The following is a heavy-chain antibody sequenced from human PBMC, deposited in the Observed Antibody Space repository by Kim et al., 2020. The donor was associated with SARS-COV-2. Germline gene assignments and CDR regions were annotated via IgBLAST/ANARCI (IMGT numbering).Heavy chain of an antibody. CDR3: ARVAVAGTYYFDY. Sequence: YAGSVKGRFTISRDNAKNSLYLQMNSLRAEDTAVYYCARVAVAGTYYFDYWGQGTLVTVSS. V-gene: IGHV3-21*01. J-gene: IGHJ4*02. D-gene: IGHD6-19*01.